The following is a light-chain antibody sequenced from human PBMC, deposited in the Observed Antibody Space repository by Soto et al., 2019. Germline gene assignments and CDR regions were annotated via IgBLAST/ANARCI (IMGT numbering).Light chain of an antibody. V-gene: IGKV3-20*01. CDR1: QSVSSSY. CDR3: QQYGRALIT. J-gene: IGKJ4*01. Sequence: EIELTQSPGTLSLSPGERATLSCRASQSVSSSYLAWYQQKPGQAPRLLIYGASSRATGIPGRFSGSGSGTDFTLTISRLEPEDFAVYYCQQYGRALITFGGGTKVEIK. CDR2: GAS.